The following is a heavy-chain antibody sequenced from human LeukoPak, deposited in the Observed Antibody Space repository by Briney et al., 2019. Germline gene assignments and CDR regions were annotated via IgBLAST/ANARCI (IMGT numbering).Heavy chain of an antibody. CDR2: IYYSGST. V-gene: IGHV4-31*03. CDR1: GGSISSGGYY. J-gene: IGHJ5*02. CDR3: AREIVGATRWFDP. Sequence: SETLSLTCTVSGGSISSGGYYWSWIRQHPGKGLEWIGYIYYSGSTYYNPSLKSRVTISVDTSKNQFSLKLSSVTAADTAVYYCAREIVGATRWFDPWGQGTLVTVSS. D-gene: IGHD1-26*01.